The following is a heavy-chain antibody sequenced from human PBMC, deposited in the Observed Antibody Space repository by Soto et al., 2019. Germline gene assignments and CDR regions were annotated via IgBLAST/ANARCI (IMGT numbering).Heavy chain of an antibody. J-gene: IGHJ4*02. CDR2: ISYDGSNK. V-gene: IGHV3-30*18. CDR3: AKGSTAMTYFDY. CDR1: GFTFSSYG. D-gene: IGHD5-18*01. Sequence: QVQLVESGGGVVQPGRSLRLSCAASGFTFSSYGMHWVRQAPGKGLEWVAVISYDGSNKYYVDSVKGRFTISRDNSNHTLYLQMNSLRAEDTAVYYCAKGSTAMTYFDYWGQGTLVTVSS.